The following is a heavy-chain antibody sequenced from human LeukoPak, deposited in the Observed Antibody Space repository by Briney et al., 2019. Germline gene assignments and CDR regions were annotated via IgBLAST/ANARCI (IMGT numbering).Heavy chain of an antibody. CDR1: GFTFSSYS. D-gene: IGHD6-19*01. Sequence: MSGGSLRLSCAASGFTFSSYSMNWVRQAPGKGLEWVSSISSSSSYIYYADSVEGRFTISRDNAKNSLYLQMNSLRAEDTAVYYCARVGGSSGWYKIDAFDIWGQGTMVTVSS. CDR3: ARVGGSSGWYKIDAFDI. V-gene: IGHV3-21*01. CDR2: ISSSSSYI. J-gene: IGHJ3*02.